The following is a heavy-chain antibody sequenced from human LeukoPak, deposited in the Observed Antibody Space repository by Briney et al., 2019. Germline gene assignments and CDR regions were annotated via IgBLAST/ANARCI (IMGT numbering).Heavy chain of an antibody. V-gene: IGHV3-30-3*01. CDR3: ASLVHVVVGAATHWYLDL. J-gene: IGHJ2*01. CDR1: GFTFSSYA. D-gene: IGHD2-15*01. CDR2: ISYDGSNK. Sequence: GGSLRLSCAASGFTFSSYAMHWVRQAPGKGLEWVAVISYDGSNKYYADSVKGRFTISRDNSKNTLYLQMNSLGAEDTAVYYCASLVHVVVGAATHWYLDLWGRGTLVTVSS.